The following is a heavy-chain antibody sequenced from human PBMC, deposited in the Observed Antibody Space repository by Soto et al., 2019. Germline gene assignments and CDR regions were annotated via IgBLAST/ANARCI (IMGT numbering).Heavy chain of an antibody. CDR3: AKDPHLRGGQLWLLPYVDY. D-gene: IGHD5-18*01. CDR2: ISYGGSYE. J-gene: IGHJ4*01. Sequence: QVQLVDSEGGVVQPGRSLRLSCAASGFTFSNYAMHWVRQAPGKGLEWVAVISYGGSYEYYADSVKGRFTISRDNSKNTLFLQMNSLRADDTAVYYCAKDPHLRGGQLWLLPYVDYWGQGTPVTFSS. CDR1: GFTFSNYA. V-gene: IGHV3-30*18.